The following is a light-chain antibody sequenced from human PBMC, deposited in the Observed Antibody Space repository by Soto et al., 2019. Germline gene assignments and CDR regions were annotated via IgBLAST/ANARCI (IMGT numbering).Light chain of an antibody. J-gene: IGKJ5*01. Sequence: DTILPPCTGSMPGSQRLPGTINHKYRQKFLYTESNKXXXLXXXXXXXXPPKVXXNGDFTRESGVPDRFCGSGSGTDFTLTISSLQAEDVPVYYCQQQYSTPLTCGQGTRLEFK. CDR1: QKFLYTESNKXX. CDR2: GDF. V-gene: IGKV4-1*01. CDR3: QQQYSTPLT.